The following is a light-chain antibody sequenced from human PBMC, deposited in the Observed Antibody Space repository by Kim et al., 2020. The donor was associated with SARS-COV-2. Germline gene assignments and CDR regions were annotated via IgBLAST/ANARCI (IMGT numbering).Light chain of an antibody. CDR2: AAS. J-gene: IGKJ2*01. V-gene: IGKV1-12*01. CDR3: EQANSFPYT. CDR1: QGINSW. Sequence: SASVGDSVTITCRASQGINSWLAWYQQKPGKAPKLLIYAASSLQSGVPSRFSGSGSGTDFTLPINSLQPEDFATYYCEQANSFPYTFGQGTKLEI.